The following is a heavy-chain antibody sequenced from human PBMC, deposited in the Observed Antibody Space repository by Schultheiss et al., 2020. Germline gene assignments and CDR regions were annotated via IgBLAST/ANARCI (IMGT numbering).Heavy chain of an antibody. CDR2: IYPGDSDT. D-gene: IGHD6-19*01. CDR3: ARLGIAVAQGYYYYGMDV. CDR1: YW. J-gene: IGHJ6*04. Sequence: YWSWIRQPAGKGLEWMGIIYPGDSDTRYSPSFQGQVTISADKSISTAYLQWSSLKASDTAMYYCARLGIAVAQGYYYYGMDVWGKGTTVNVSS. V-gene: IGHV5-51*01.